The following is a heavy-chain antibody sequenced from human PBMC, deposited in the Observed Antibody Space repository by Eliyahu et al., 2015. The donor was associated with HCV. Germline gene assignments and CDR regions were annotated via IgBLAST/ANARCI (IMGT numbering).Heavy chain of an antibody. Sequence: QVQLQQWGAGLLKPSETLSLTCAVYGGSFSGYYWXWIRQPPGKGLEWIGEINHSGSTNYNPSLKSRVTISVDTSKNQFSLKLSSVTAADTAVYYCARLQQLVYYYYYGMDVWGQGTTVTVSS. CDR3: ARLQQLVYYYYYGMDV. V-gene: IGHV4-34*01. CDR1: GGSFSGYY. J-gene: IGHJ6*02. CDR2: INHSGST. D-gene: IGHD6-13*01.